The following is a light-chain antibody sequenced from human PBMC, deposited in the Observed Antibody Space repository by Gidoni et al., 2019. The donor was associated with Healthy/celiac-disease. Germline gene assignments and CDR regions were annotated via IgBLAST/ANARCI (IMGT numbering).Light chain of an antibody. J-gene: IGKJ2*01. CDR3: QQYGSSPYT. CDR2: GAS. V-gene: IGKV3-20*01. CDR1: QRVSSSY. Sequence: EIVLTQSPGLLALSPGERATLSCRASQRVSSSYLAWYQQKPGQSPRLLIYGASSKATGIPDRFSGSGSGTDFPLPISSLEPEDFPVYYCQQYGSSPYTFGQGTKLEIK.